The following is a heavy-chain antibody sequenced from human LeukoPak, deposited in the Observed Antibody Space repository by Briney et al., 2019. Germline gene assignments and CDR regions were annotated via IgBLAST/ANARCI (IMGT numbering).Heavy chain of an antibody. Sequence: GASLRLSCAASGFTFRSYAMRWVRQARGKGVEWGSAISGSGGSTYYGDSVKGRFTISRDNSKNTLYLQMNSLRPEDTTVYYRANEAYYYDSSGYYYFDYWGQGTLVTVSS. CDR3: ANEAYYYDSSGYYYFDY. J-gene: IGHJ4*02. V-gene: IGHV3-23*01. CDR2: ISGSGGST. CDR1: GFTFRSYA. D-gene: IGHD3-22*01.